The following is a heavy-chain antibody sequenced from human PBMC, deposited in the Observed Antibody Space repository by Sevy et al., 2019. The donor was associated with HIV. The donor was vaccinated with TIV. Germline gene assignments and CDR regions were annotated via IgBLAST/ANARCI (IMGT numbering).Heavy chain of an antibody. Sequence: GESLKISCAASGFTFGTYVMNWVRQAPGKGLEWVSGISGSGGSTYYADSVKGRSTISRDNSKKTVYLQMNSLRAEDTAVYYCAKGDRSFYGIDVWGQGTTVTVSS. D-gene: IGHD2-15*01. CDR2: ISGSGGST. CDR3: AKGDRSFYGIDV. J-gene: IGHJ6*02. V-gene: IGHV3-23*01. CDR1: GFTFGTYV.